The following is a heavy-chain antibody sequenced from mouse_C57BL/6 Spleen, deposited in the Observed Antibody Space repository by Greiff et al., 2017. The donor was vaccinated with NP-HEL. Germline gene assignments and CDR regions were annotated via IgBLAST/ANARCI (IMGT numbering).Heavy chain of an antibody. V-gene: IGHV5-17*01. CDR2: ISSGSSTI. J-gene: IGHJ2*01. CDR1: GFTFSDYG. CDR3: ARLIGDYFDY. Sequence: EVMLVESGGGLVKPGGSLKLSCAASGFTFSDYGMHWVRQAPEKGLEWVAYISSGSSTIYYADTVKGRFTISRDKAKNTLFLQMTSLRSEDTAMYYCARLIGDYFDYWGQGTTLTVSS. D-gene: IGHD3-1*01.